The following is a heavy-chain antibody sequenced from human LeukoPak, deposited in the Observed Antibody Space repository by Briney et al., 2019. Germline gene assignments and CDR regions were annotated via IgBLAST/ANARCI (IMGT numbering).Heavy chain of an antibody. CDR3: ARLWIGAAAGTGNWFDP. D-gene: IGHD6-13*01. Sequence: GESLKISCKGSGYSFTSYWIGWVRQLPGKGLEWMGIIYPGDSDTRYSPSFQGQVTISADKSISTAYLQWSSLKASDTAMYYCARLWIGAAAGTGNWFDPWGQGTLVTVSS. CDR1: GYSFTSYW. J-gene: IGHJ5*02. V-gene: IGHV5-51*01. CDR2: IYPGDSDT.